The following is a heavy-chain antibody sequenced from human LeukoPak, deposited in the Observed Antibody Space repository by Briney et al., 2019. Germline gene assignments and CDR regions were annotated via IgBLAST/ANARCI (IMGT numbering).Heavy chain of an antibody. V-gene: IGHV3-33*03. Sequence: PGGSLRLSCAASGFTFSSYGMHWVRQAPGKGLEWVAVIWYDGSNKYYADSVKGRFTISRDNSKNTLYLQMNSLRADDTAIYYCAKRDYSDGSAYSYFDSWGQGTLVTVSS. CDR2: IWYDGSNK. CDR1: GFTFSSYG. J-gene: IGHJ4*02. CDR3: AKRDYSDGSAYSYFDS. D-gene: IGHD4/OR15-4a*01.